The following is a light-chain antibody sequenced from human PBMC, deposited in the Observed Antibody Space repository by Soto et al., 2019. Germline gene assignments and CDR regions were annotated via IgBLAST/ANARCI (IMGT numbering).Light chain of an antibody. Sequence: QSVLTHPASVSGSPGQSITIALPGSSSDVGSYNLVSWYQQHPGKAPKLMIYEGSKRPSGVSNRFSGSKSGDTASLTISGLQAEDEADYYCCSYAGSSTLVFGGGTQLTVL. CDR3: CSYAGSSTLV. J-gene: IGLJ2*01. CDR1: SSDVGSYNL. V-gene: IGLV2-23*01. CDR2: EGS.